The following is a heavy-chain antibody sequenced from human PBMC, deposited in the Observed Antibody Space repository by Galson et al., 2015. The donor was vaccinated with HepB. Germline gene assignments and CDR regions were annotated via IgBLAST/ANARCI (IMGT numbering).Heavy chain of an antibody. V-gene: IGHV3-21*01. D-gene: IGHD2-8*01. CDR2: ISSTSNYI. J-gene: IGHJ4*02. CDR3: ARDPGNCSNGICYIDY. CDR1: GFTFSHYS. Sequence: SLRLSCAVSGFTFSHYSMSWVRQAPGKGLEWVSSISSTSNYIFYGDSVKGRFTISRDNAKNSLFLQMNSLRAEDTAVYFCARDPGNCSNGICYIDYWGQGTLVTVSS.